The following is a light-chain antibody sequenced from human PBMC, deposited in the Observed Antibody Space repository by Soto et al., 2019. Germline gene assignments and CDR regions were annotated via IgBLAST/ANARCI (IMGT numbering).Light chain of an antibody. V-gene: IGKV3-20*01. CDR3: QQYGTFPFS. CDR2: HAS. Sequence: EIVLTQSPGTLSLSPGESATLSCRANQVVRSSYLAWYQQKPGQAPRLLIYHASDRATGVPDRFSGSGSGTDFALTITRLEPEDFALFYCQQYGTFPFSFGQGTKLEIK. J-gene: IGKJ2*01. CDR1: QVVRSSY.